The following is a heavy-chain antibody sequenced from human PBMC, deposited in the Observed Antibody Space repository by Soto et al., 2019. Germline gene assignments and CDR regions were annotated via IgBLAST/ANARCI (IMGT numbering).Heavy chain of an antibody. CDR2: ISGSGGST. CDR3: ASFPWYLDLSDPRFHS. V-gene: IGHV3-23*01. D-gene: IGHD3-3*01. Sequence: GGSLRLSCAASGFTFSSYAMSWVRQAPGKGLEWVSAISGSGGSTYYADSVKGRFTISRDNSKNTLYLQMSSLRTEDTAVYYCASFPWYLDLSDPRFHSWGQGTPVTVSS. CDR1: GFTFSSYA. J-gene: IGHJ4*02.